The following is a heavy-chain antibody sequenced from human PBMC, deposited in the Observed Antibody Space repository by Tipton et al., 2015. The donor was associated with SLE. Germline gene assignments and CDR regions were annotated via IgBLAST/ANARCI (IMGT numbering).Heavy chain of an antibody. Sequence: TLSLTCAVYGGSFSGYYWSWIRQPPGKGLEWIGEINHSGSTNYNPSLKSRVTISVDTSKNQFSLKLSSVTAADTAVYYCATSRRIAAAGDGMDVGGQGTTVTVSS. CDR1: GGSFSGYY. CDR2: INHSGST. V-gene: IGHV4-34*01. CDR3: ATSRRIAAAGDGMDV. D-gene: IGHD6-13*01. J-gene: IGHJ6*02.